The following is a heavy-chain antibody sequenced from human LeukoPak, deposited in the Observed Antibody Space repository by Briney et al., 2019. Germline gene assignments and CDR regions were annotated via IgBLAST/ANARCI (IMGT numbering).Heavy chain of an antibody. V-gene: IGHV3-30*02. CDR1: GFIFPTYG. CDR3: AKDWSGDYNWSDP. CDR2: IYPDGNNK. J-gene: IGHJ5*02. Sequence: GGSLRLSCAASGFIFPTYGMHWVRQAPGKGLGWVACIYPDGNNKDYADSVKGRFIIPRDNSKNILFLQMNSLRPEDTAVYYCAKDWSGDYNWSDPWGQGTLVTVSS. D-gene: IGHD3-3*01.